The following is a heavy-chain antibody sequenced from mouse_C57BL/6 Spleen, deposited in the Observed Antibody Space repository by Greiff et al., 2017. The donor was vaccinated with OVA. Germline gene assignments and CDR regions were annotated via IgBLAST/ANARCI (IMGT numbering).Heavy chain of an antibody. D-gene: IGHD2-5*01. Sequence: VMLVESGPGLVQPSQSLSITCTVSGFSLTSYGVHWVRQSPGKGLEWLGVIWSGGSTDYNAAFISRLSISKDNSKSQVFFKMNSLQADDTAIYYCASYSNYGYFDVWGTGTTVTVSS. CDR3: ASYSNYGYFDV. CDR2: IWSGGST. J-gene: IGHJ1*03. V-gene: IGHV2-2*01. CDR1: GFSLTSYG.